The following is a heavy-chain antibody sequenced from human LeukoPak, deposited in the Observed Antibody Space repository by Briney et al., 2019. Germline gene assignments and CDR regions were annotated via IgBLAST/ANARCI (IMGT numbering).Heavy chain of an antibody. CDR2: MSPNSGNT. V-gene: IGHV1-8*01. CDR3: VRGPPNWGYDY. D-gene: IGHD7-27*01. CDR1: GYTFTSYD. Sequence: ASVKVSCKASGYTFTSYDINWVRQATGQGLEWMGWMSPNSGNTGYAQKFQGRVTMTRSTSMSTAYMELSSPRSEDTAVYYCVRGPPNWGYDYWGQGTLVTVSS. J-gene: IGHJ4*02.